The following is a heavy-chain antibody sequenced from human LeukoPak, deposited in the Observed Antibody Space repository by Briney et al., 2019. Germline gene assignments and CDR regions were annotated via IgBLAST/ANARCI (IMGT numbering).Heavy chain of an antibody. V-gene: IGHV4-39*07. Sequence: PSETLSLTCTVSGGSISSSSYYWGWIRQPPGKGLEWIGSIYYSGSTYYNPSLKSRVTISVDTSKNQFSLKLSSVTAADTAVYYCARGLYYDYVWGSYRYTHLFDYWGQGTLVTVSS. CDR2: IYYSGST. CDR3: ARGLYYDYVWGSYRYTHLFDY. CDR1: GGSISSSSYY. D-gene: IGHD3-16*02. J-gene: IGHJ4*02.